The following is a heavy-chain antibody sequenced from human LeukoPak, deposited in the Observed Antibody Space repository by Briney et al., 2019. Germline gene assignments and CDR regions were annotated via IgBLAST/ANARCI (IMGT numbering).Heavy chain of an antibody. CDR3: AGAGADWNFQH. CDR2: IYTSGST. Sequence: SEALSLTCTVSGGSIRSYYWSWIRQPAGKGLEWIGRIYTSGSTNYNPSLKRRVTMSVDTSKNQFSLKLSSVTAADTAVYYCAGAGADWNFQHWGQGTLVTVSS. J-gene: IGHJ1*01. CDR1: GGSIRSYY. D-gene: IGHD1-1*01. V-gene: IGHV4-4*07.